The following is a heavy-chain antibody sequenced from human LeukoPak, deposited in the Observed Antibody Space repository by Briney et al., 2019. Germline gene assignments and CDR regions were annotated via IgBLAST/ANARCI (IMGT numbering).Heavy chain of an antibody. CDR3: ARIAGAPNWFDP. CDR2: IYYSGST. V-gene: IGHV4-59*01. CDR1: GGSISSYY. D-gene: IGHD1-26*01. Sequence: SETMSLTCTVSGGSISSYYWSWIRQPPGKGLEWIGYIYYSGSTNYNPSLKSRVTISVDTSKHQFSLKLSSVTAADTAVYYCARIAGAPNWFDPWGQGTLVTVSS. J-gene: IGHJ5*02.